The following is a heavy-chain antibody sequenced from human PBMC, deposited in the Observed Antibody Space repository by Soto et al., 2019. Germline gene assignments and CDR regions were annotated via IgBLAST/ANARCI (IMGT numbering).Heavy chain of an antibody. CDR3: AKDSGPGHIVVVTATDY. Sequence: DVQLLESGGGLVQPGGSLRLSCAASGFTFSSYAMSWVRQAPGKGLEWVSAISGSGGSTYYADSVKGRFTISRDNSKNTLYLQMNSLRAEDTAVYYCAKDSGPGHIVVVTATDYWGQGTLVTVSS. CDR2: ISGSGGST. CDR1: GFTFSSYA. D-gene: IGHD2-21*02. V-gene: IGHV3-23*01. J-gene: IGHJ4*02.